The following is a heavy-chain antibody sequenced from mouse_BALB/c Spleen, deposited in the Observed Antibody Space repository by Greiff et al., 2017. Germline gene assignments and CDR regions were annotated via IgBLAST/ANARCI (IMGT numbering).Heavy chain of an antibody. Sequence: EVQLVESGGGLVQPGGSRKLSCAASGFTFSSFGMHWVRQAPEKGLEWVAYISSGSSTIYYADTVKGRFTISRDNPKNTLFLQMTSLRSEDTAMYYCARWDYDGDYYAMDYWGQGTSVTVSS. CDR3: ARWDYDGDYYAMDY. V-gene: IGHV5-17*02. J-gene: IGHJ4*01. CDR1: GFTFSSFG. CDR2: ISSGSSTI. D-gene: IGHD2-4*01.